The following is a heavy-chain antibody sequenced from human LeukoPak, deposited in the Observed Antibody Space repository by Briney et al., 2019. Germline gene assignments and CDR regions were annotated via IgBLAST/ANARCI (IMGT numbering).Heavy chain of an antibody. CDR3: AKEYGYTYGEFDY. CDR1: GFTFRTSG. D-gene: IGHD5-18*01. V-gene: IGHV3-23*01. Sequence: GGSLRLSCAASGFTFRTSGMSWVRQAPGKGLEGVSAISGSGVSTYYADSVKGLFTISRDNSKNTLYLQMNSLRAEDTAVYYCAKEYGYTYGEFDYWGQGTLVTVSS. CDR2: ISGSGVST. J-gene: IGHJ4*02.